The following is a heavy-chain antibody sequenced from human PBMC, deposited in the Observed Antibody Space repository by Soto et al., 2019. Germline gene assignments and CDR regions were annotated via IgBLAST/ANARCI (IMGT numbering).Heavy chain of an antibody. CDR3: ARDRKDDFWSGYPRNYYGMDV. D-gene: IGHD3-3*01. CDR2: IRSSSSYI. J-gene: IGHJ6*02. V-gene: IGHV3-21*01. CDR1: GFTFSSYS. Sequence: GGSLRLSCAASGFTFSSYSMNWVRQAPGKGLEWVSSIRSSSSYIYYADSVKGRFTISRDNAKNSLYLQMNSLRAEDTAVYYCARDRKDDFWSGYPRNYYGMDVWGQGTTVTVSS.